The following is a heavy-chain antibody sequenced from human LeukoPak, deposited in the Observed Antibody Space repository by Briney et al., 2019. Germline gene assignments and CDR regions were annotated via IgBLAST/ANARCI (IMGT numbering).Heavy chain of an antibody. CDR3: ARDGGENEYFQH. Sequence: PGGSLRLSSAATGFTVSSNHMSWVRQAPGKGLERVSVIYSGGSTRYADSVKGRFTISRDNSKNTLYLQMNSLRAEDTAVYYCARDGGENEYFQHWGQGTLVTVSS. V-gene: IGHV3-53*01. J-gene: IGHJ1*01. CDR1: GFTVSSNH. D-gene: IGHD3-10*01. CDR2: IYSGGST.